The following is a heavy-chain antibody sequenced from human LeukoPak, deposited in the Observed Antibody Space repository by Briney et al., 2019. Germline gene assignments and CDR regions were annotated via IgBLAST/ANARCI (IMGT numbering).Heavy chain of an antibody. CDR2: ISYDGSNK. D-gene: IGHD2-2*01. Sequence: GGSLRLSCAASGFTFSSYAMHWARQAPGKGLEWVAVISYDGSNKYYADSVKGRFTISRDNSKNTLYLQMNSLRAEDTAVYYCARDRDFNIVVVPAALNWFDPWGQGTLATVSS. V-gene: IGHV3-30-3*01. J-gene: IGHJ5*02. CDR3: ARDRDFNIVVVPAALNWFDP. CDR1: GFTFSSYA.